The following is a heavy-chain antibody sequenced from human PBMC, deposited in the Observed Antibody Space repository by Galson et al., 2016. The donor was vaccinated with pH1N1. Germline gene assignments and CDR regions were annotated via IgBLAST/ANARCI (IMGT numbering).Heavy chain of an antibody. D-gene: IGHD5-12*01. CDR1: GYDFINSG. CDR3: ARGGLEHRYSGFGYAAFDI. V-gene: IGHV1-18*04. CDR2: ISVYDGKT. Sequence: SVKVSCKASGYDFINSGVNWVRQAPGQGLEWMGWISVYDGKTVYAEKVQGRVTMTTDTSTNTAYMEVRSLKSDDTAVYYCARGGLEHRYSGFGYAAFDICGQGTMVTVSS. J-gene: IGHJ3*02.